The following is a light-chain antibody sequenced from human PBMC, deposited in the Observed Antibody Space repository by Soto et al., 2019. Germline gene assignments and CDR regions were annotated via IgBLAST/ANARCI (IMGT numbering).Light chain of an antibody. CDR3: GTCDSSLSLYV. CDR2: DNN. Sequence: QSVLTQPPSVSAAPGQKVTISCSGSSSNIGNNYVSWYQQLPGTAPKLLIYDNNKRPSGIPDPFSGSKSGTSATLGITGLHRGDNAAYSCGTCDSSLSLYVFGTGTKVPVL. V-gene: IGLV1-51*01. CDR1: SSNIGNNY. J-gene: IGLJ1*01.